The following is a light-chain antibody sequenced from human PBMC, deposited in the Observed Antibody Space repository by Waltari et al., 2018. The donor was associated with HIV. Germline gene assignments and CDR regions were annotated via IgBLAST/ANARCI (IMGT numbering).Light chain of an antibody. J-gene: IGLJ3*02. V-gene: IGLV8-61*01. CDR1: PGSVSTTYY. Sequence: QTVVTQEPSFSVSPGATVTLTCGLRPGSVSTTYYPSWYQQTPGQAPRTLIYYTDTRSSGVPARFSGSIVGDKAVLTITGAQADDECDYYCALYMGSGVWVFGGGTTLTVL. CDR3: ALYMGSGVWV. CDR2: YTD.